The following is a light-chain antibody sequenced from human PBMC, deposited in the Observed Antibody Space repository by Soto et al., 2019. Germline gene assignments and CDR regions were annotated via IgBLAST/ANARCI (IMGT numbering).Light chain of an antibody. J-gene: IGKJ1*01. CDR3: QQYSNFWT. CDR2: KAS. CDR1: QTISSS. Sequence: DIQMTQSPSTLSASVGDRVTITCRASQTISSSLAWYQQKPGKAPNLLIYKASSLESGVPSRFSGSGSGTEFTLTISSGQPEDFATYYCQQYSNFWTFGQGTKVEIK. V-gene: IGKV1-5*03.